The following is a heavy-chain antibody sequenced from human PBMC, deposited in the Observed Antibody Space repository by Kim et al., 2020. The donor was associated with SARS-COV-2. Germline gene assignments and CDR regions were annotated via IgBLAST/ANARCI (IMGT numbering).Heavy chain of an antibody. Sequence: YADSGRGRFTISRDNSKNTLYLQMNSLRAEDTAVYYCAKDGSGWYGDFQHWGQGTLVTVSS. D-gene: IGHD6-19*01. V-gene: IGHV3-23*01. CDR3: AKDGSGWYGDFQH. J-gene: IGHJ1*01.